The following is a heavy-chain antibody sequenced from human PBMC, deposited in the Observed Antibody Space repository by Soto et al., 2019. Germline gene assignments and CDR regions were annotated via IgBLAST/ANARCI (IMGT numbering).Heavy chain of an antibody. CDR3: AKDLLYGYYDSSGRNY. CDR2: ISGSGGST. CDR1: GFTCSSYA. D-gene: IGHD3-22*01. J-gene: IGHJ4*02. Sequence: GGSLRLSCAASGFTCSSYAMSWVRQAPGQGLEWVSAISGSGGSTYYADSVKGRFTISRDNSKNTLYLQMNSLRAEDTAVYYCAKDLLYGYYDSSGRNYWGQGTLVTVS. V-gene: IGHV3-23*01.